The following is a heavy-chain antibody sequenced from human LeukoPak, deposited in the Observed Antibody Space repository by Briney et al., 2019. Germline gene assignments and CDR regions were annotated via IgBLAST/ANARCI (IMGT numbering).Heavy chain of an antibody. J-gene: IGHJ5*02. CDR2: IHYSGST. CDR1: GGSISSFY. CDR3: ARHLWFGDPTGFDP. Sequence: SETLSLTCTVSGGSISSFYWTWIRQPPGKGLEWIGYIHYSGSTSYNPSLKSRDTISVNTSKNQFSLKLSSVTAADTAIYFSARHLWFGDPTGFDPWGQGTLVTVSS. V-gene: IGHV4-59*08. D-gene: IGHD3-10*01.